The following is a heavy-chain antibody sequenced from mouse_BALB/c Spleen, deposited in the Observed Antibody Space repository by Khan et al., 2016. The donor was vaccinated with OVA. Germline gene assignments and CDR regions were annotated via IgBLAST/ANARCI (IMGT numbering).Heavy chain of an antibody. Sequence: QVQLKQSGAELVKPGASVKLSCKASGYTFNSYYMYWVKQRPGQGLEWIGEINPSNGGTNFNEKFKSKATLTVDKSSSTAYMQLSSLTSEDSACYDCTRGGYGGFAYWGQGTLVTVSA. CDR2: INPSNGGT. J-gene: IGHJ3*01. CDR1: GYTFNSYY. V-gene: IGHV1S81*02. D-gene: IGHD1-2*01. CDR3: TRGGYGGFAY.